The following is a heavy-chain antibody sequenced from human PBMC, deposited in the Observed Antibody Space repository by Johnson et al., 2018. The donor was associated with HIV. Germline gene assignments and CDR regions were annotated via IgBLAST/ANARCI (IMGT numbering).Heavy chain of an antibody. V-gene: IGHV3-30-3*01. J-gene: IGHJ3*02. CDR2: ISYDGSNK. Sequence: QVQLVESGGGVVQPGRSLRLSCAASGFTFSSYAMHWVRQAPGKVLAWVAVISYDGSNKYYADSVKGRFTISRDNSKNTLYLQMNSLTAEDTTLYYCARESLLITPRRDDAFDIWGQGTMVTVSS. D-gene: IGHD6-6*01. CDR1: GFTFSSYA. CDR3: ARESLLITPRRDDAFDI.